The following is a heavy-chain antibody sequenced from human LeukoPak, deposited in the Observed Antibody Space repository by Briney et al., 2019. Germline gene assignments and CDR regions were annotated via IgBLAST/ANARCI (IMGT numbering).Heavy chain of an antibody. CDR2: ISDSGGST. CDR1: GFTFRNYA. CDR3: AKAYSSGYWDYFDY. D-gene: IGHD3-22*01. J-gene: IGHJ4*02. Sequence: GGSLRLSCAASGFTFRNYAMSCVRQAPGKGREWFSGISDSGGSTYYADSVKGRFPISRDNSKNTLYMEMNSLRAEDSAVYYCAKAYSSGYWDYFDYWGQGTLVTVSS. V-gene: IGHV3-23*01.